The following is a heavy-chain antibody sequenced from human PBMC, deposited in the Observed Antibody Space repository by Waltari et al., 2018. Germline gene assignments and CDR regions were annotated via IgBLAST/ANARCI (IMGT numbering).Heavy chain of an antibody. CDR1: GFTVSSHY. V-gene: IGHV3-53*02. CDR3: ARVGDFWSGYYNFDY. CDR2: IYSGGST. D-gene: IGHD3-3*01. J-gene: IGHJ4*02. Sequence: EVQLVETGGGLIQPGGSLRLSCAASGFTVSSHYMSWVRQAPGKGLEWVSVIYSGGSTYYADSVKGRFTISRDNSKNTLYLQMNSLRAEDTAVYYCARVGDFWSGYYNFDYWGQGTLVTVSS.